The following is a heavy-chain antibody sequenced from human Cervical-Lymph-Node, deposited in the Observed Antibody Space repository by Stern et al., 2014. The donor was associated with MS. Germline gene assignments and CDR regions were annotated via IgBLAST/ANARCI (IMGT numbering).Heavy chain of an antibody. CDR1: GFSFSRYA. V-gene: IGHV3-33*01. J-gene: IGHJ4*02. D-gene: IGHD6-13*01. CDR3: ASAYSSSHYYFDY. CDR2: IWYDGSNP. Sequence: VQLLESGGGVVQPGRSLRLSCAASGFSFSRYAMHWVRQAPGKGLEWVALIWYDGSNPYYADSVTGRFNISRDNFKNTLYLQMNSLRAEDTAVYYCASAYSSSHYYFDYWGQGTLVTVSS.